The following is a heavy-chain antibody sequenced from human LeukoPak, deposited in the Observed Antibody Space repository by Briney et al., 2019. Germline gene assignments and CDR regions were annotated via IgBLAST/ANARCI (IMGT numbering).Heavy chain of an antibody. D-gene: IGHD2-2*02. CDR1: GYSISSGYY. CDR3: ARIYGNYYMDV. Sequence: SETLSLNCAVSGYSISSGYYWGWIRQPPGKGLEWIESIHHSGSIYYNPSLKSRVTISVDTSKNQFSLRVPSVTAADTAVYYCARIYGNYYMDVWGKGTTVTVSS. CDR2: IHHSGSI. V-gene: IGHV4-38-2*01. J-gene: IGHJ6*03.